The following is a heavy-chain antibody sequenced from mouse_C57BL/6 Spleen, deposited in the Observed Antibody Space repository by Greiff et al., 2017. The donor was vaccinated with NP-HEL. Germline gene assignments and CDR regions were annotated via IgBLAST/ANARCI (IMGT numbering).Heavy chain of an antibody. CDR3: ARPGATVVATRAMDY. CDR2: ISSGSSTI. J-gene: IGHJ4*01. V-gene: IGHV5-17*01. Sequence: EVNVVESGGGLVKPGGSLKLSCAASGFTFSDYGMHWVRQAPEKGLEWVAYISSGSSTIYYADTVKGRFTISRDNAKNTLILQMTSLRSEDTAMYYCARPGATVVATRAMDYWGQGTSVTVSS. CDR1: GFTFSDYG. D-gene: IGHD1-1*01.